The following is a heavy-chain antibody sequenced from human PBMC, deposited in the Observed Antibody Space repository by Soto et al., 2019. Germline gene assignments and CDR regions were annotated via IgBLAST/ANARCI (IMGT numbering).Heavy chain of an antibody. D-gene: IGHD4-17*01. V-gene: IGHV3-33*01. Sequence: GGSLRLSCAASGFTFSSYGMHWVRQAPGKGLEWVAVIWHDGSNKYYADSVKGRFTISRDNSKNTLYLQMNSLRAEDTAVYYCAGVHDYGDYTDYWGQGTLVTVSS. CDR2: IWHDGSNK. CDR3: AGVHDYGDYTDY. J-gene: IGHJ4*02. CDR1: GFTFSSYG.